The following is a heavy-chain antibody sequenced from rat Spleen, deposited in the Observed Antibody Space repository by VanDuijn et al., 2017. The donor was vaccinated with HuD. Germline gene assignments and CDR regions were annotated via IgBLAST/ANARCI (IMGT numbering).Heavy chain of an antibody. CDR3: TTYSDYATSPFAS. J-gene: IGHJ3*01. V-gene: IGHV5-31*01. D-gene: IGHD1-6*01. Sequence: EVQLVESDGGLVQPGRSLKLSCVASGFTFNNYWMTWIRQAPGRGLEWVASITNASGGTHYPDSVKGRFTLSRDNAKSTLYLQMGSLRSEDTATYYCTTYSDYATSPFASWGRGALVTVSS. CDR1: GFTFNNYW. CDR2: ITNASGGT.